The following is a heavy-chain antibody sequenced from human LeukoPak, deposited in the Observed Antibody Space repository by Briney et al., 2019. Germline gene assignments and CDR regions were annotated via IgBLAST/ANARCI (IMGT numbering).Heavy chain of an antibody. Sequence: SETLSLTCTVSGGSISSYYWSWIRQPPGKGLEWIGYIYYSGSTNYNPSLKSRVTISIDTSKNQFSLKLSSVTAADTAVYYCARGGRYSGSYFFDYWGQGTLVTVSS. CDR3: ARGGRYSGSYFFDY. J-gene: IGHJ4*02. D-gene: IGHD1-26*01. CDR1: GGSISSYY. CDR2: IYYSGST. V-gene: IGHV4-59*08.